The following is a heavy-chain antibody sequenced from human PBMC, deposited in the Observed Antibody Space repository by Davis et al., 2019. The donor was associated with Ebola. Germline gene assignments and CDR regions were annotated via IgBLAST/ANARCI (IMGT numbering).Heavy chain of an antibody. D-gene: IGHD4-17*01. CDR3: ARGTVTGHIDY. J-gene: IGHJ4*02. V-gene: IGHV7-4-1*02. Sequence: AASVKVSCKASGYSFTTYAMSWVRQAPGQGLEWLGWINTHTGNPTYAQDFSGRFVLSLDTSVSTAYLQISSLKAEDTAVYYCARGTVTGHIDYWGQGTLVTVSS. CDR1: GYSFTTYA. CDR2: INTHTGNP.